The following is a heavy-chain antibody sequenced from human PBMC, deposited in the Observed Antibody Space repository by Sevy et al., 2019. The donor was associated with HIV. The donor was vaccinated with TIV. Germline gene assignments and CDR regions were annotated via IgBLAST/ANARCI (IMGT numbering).Heavy chain of an antibody. D-gene: IGHD4-17*01. CDR1: GFTFSSYG. Sequence: GGSLRVSCAASGFTFSSYGMHWVRQAPGKGLEWVAVISYDGSNKYYADSVKGRFTISRDNSKNTLYLQMNSLRAEDTAVYYCAKADDYGDLFDYRGQGTLVTVSS. CDR2: ISYDGSNK. V-gene: IGHV3-30*18. J-gene: IGHJ4*02. CDR3: AKADDYGDLFDY.